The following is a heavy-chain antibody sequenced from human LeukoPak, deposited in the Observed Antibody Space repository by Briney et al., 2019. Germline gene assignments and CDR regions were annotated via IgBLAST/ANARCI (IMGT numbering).Heavy chain of an antibody. V-gene: IGHV4-39*07. Sequence: SETLSLTCTVSGGSVSTSSYYWGWIRQPPGKGLEWIGSIYYSGSTYYNPSLKSRVTISLDTSKNQFSLKLSSVTAADTAVYYCARGIPYSSGWFPTGGYFQHWGQGTLVTVSS. J-gene: IGHJ1*01. D-gene: IGHD6-19*01. CDR3: ARGIPYSSGWFPTGGYFQH. CDR2: IYYSGST. CDR1: GGSVSTSSYY.